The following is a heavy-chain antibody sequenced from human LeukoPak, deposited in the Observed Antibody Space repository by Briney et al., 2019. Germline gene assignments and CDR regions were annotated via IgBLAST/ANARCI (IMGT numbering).Heavy chain of an antibody. Sequence: GGALRLSCAASGFTFSSYAMSWVRQGPGKGLEWVSSISGSGGSTNYADSVMGRFTISRDNSKNTLSLQMNSLRAEDTAVYYCAKDFPSGRQPGGRTYWGQGTLVTVSS. V-gene: IGHV3-23*01. J-gene: IGHJ4*02. D-gene: IGHD2-15*01. CDR1: GFTFSSYA. CDR3: AKDFPSGRQPGGRTY. CDR2: ISGSGGST.